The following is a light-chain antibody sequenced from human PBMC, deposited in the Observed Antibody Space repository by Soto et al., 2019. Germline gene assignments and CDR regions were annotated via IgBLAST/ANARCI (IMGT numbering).Light chain of an antibody. Sequence: EIVLTQSPGTLSLSPGERATLSCRASRSVDSSYLAWYQQKPGQAPRLLIYDASNRATGIPARFSGSGSGTDFTLTISRLEPEDFAVYDCQQYGDSPITFGQGTRLEIK. CDR2: DAS. CDR1: RSVDSSY. V-gene: IGKV3-20*01. CDR3: QQYGDSPIT. J-gene: IGKJ5*01.